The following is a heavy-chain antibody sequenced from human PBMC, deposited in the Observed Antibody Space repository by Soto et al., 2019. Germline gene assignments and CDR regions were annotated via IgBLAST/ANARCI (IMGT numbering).Heavy chain of an antibody. CDR1: GFTFSRYS. Sequence: PGGSLRLSCAASGFTFSRYSMNWVRQAPGKGLEWVSSISSSSSYIYYADSVKGRFTISRDNAKNSLYLQMNSLRAEDTAVYYCARDLGTTVVTSGFDYRGQGTLVTVSS. CDR2: ISSSSSYI. V-gene: IGHV3-21*01. CDR3: ARDLGTTVVTSGFDY. J-gene: IGHJ4*02. D-gene: IGHD4-17*01.